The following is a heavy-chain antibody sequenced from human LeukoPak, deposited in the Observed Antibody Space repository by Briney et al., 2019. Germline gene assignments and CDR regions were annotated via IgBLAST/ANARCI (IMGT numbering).Heavy chain of an antibody. CDR2: IDYSGST. CDR1: GGTISRYY. J-gene: IGHJ3*02. CDR3: ARDRRRDLLHAFDI. V-gene: IGHV4-59*01. D-gene: IGHD1-26*01. Sequence: SETLSLTCTVSGGTISRYYWSWIRQPPGKGREWISYIDYSGSTNYNPSLKSRLTISLDASKNQFSLKLSSVTAADTAVYYCARDRRRDLLHAFDIWGQGTMVTVSS.